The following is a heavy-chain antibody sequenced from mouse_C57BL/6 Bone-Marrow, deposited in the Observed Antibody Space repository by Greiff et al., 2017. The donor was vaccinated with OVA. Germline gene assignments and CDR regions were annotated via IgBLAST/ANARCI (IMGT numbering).Heavy chain of an antibody. Sequence: VQLQQSGPELVKPGASVKISCKASGYTFTDYYMHWVKQSPGKCLEWIGDINPNNGGTSYNQKFKGKATLTVDKSSSTAYMELRSLTSEDSAVYYCARNGDYHYYAMDYWGQGTSVTVSS. V-gene: IGHV1-26*01. D-gene: IGHD2-13*01. CDR3: ARNGDYHYYAMDY. CDR1: GYTFTDYY. J-gene: IGHJ4*01. CDR2: INPNNGGT.